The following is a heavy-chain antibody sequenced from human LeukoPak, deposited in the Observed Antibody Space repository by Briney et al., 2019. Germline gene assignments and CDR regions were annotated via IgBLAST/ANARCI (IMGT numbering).Heavy chain of an antibody. CDR1: GFTFSSYS. D-gene: IGHD1-26*01. V-gene: IGHV3-21*01. CDR2: ISSSSSYI. CDR3: ARAGSIVGVTKWVFRVGFDY. Sequence: PGGSLRLSCAASGFTFSSYSMNWVRQAPGKGLEWVSSISSSSSYIYYADSVKGRFAISRDNAKNSLYLQMNSLRAEDTAVYYCARAGSIVGVTKWVFRVGFDYWGQGTLVTVSS. J-gene: IGHJ4*02.